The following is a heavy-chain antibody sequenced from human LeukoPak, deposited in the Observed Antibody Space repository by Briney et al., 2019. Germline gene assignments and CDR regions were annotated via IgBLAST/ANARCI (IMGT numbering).Heavy chain of an antibody. CDR1: GGSISSGGYY. Sequence: SETLSLTCTVSGGSISSGGYYWSWIRQPPGKGLEWIAFIYHSGTAYYNPSLKSRVAISVDVSKNQFSLKVSSVTAADTAVYYCASMVRGSGYFDYWGQGTLVTVSS. CDR2: IYHSGTA. CDR3: ASMVRGSGYFDY. J-gene: IGHJ4*02. V-gene: IGHV4-30-2*01. D-gene: IGHD3-10*01.